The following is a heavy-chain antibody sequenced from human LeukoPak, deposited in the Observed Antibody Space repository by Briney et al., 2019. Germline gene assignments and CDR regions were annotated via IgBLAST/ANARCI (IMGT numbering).Heavy chain of an antibody. CDR1: GGSISSYY. D-gene: IGHD6-13*01. V-gene: IGHV4-59*01. Sequence: ASETLSLTCTVSGGSISSYYWSWIRQPPGKGLEWIGYIYYSGSTNYNPSLKSRVTISVDTSKNQFSLKLSSVTAADTAVYYCARALAAAGIDNWFDPWGQGTLVTVSS. J-gene: IGHJ5*02. CDR3: ARALAAAGIDNWFDP. CDR2: IYYSGST.